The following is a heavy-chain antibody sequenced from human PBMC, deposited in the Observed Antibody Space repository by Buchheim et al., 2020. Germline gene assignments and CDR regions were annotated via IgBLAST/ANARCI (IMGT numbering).Heavy chain of an antibody. V-gene: IGHV3-48*04. CDR3: ARVRIWGTSNYYGMDV. CDR2: INPSGTTI. Sequence: EVQLVESGGGLVQPGGSLRLSCAASGFTFSIFGMNWVRQAPGKGLEWGSYINPSGTTISYADSVRGRFTMSRDTAKSSLYLQMDSLRAEDTAVYYCARVRIWGTSNYYGMDVWGQGTT. J-gene: IGHJ6*02. CDR1: GFTFSIFG. D-gene: IGHD7-27*01.